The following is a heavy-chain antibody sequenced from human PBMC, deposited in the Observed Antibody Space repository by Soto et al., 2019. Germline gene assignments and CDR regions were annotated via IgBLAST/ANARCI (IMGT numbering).Heavy chain of an antibody. CDR1: GVTFSSYA. D-gene: IGHD4-17*01. Sequence: EVQLLESGGGLVQPGGSLRLSCAASGVTFSSYAMSWVRQAPGKGQEWVSAISGSGGSTYYADSVKGRFTISRDNSKNTLYLQMNSLRAEDTAVYYCAKDFPTVTTSGFYYYGMDVWGQGTTVTVSS. CDR3: AKDFPTVTTSGFYYYGMDV. CDR2: ISGSGGST. J-gene: IGHJ6*02. V-gene: IGHV3-23*01.